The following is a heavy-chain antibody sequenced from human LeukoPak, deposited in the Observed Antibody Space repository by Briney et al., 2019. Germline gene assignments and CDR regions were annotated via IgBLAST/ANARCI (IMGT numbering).Heavy chain of an antibody. Sequence: ASVKVSCKASGYTFTTYTIHWVRQAPGQRLEWMGWISAGNGNTKYSQKLQGRGTITRDTYASTAYMELSSLRSEDTAVYYCARQLPYLQFDHWGQGTLVTVSS. V-gene: IGHV1-3*01. CDR2: ISAGNGNT. J-gene: IGHJ4*02. CDR1: GYTFTTYT. CDR3: ARQLPYLQFDH. D-gene: IGHD2-2*01.